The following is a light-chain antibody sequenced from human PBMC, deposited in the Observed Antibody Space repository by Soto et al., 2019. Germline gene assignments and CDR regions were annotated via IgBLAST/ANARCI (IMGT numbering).Light chain of an antibody. J-gene: IGKJ3*01. CDR1: QSVSSN. V-gene: IGKV3-15*01. CDR3: QQYNNWPPL. CDR2: GAS. Sequence: EIVRTQSPATLSVSPGERATLSCRASQSVSSNLAWYQQKPGQAPRLLIYGASTRATGIPARFSGSGSGTEFTLTISSLQSEDFAVYYCQQYNNWPPLFGPGTKVDIK.